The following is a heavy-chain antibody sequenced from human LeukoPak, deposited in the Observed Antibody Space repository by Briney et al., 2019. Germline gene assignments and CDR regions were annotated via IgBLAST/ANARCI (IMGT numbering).Heavy chain of an antibody. CDR2: IYYSGST. CDR1: GASVSSSSFC. Sequence: PSETLSLTCTVSGASVSSSSFCWAWIRQPPGKGLEWIGTIYYSGSTYYNPSLKSRVTISVDTTKNQFSLKQTSVTAADTAVYYCAGLRDLVSTIEWGQGTLVTVSS. J-gene: IGHJ4*02. D-gene: IGHD5/OR15-5a*01. CDR3: AGLRDLVSTIE. V-gene: IGHV4-39*01.